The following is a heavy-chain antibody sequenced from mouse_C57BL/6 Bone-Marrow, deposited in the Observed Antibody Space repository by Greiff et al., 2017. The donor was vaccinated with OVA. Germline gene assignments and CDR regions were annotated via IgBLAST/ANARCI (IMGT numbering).Heavy chain of an antibody. J-gene: IGHJ2*01. CDR2: IDPSDSET. CDR3: ARKGANWDRVDY. D-gene: IGHD4-1*01. V-gene: IGHV1-52*01. CDR1: GYTFTSYW. Sequence: VQLQQSGAELVRPGSSVKLSCKASGYTFTSYWMHWVKQRPIQGLEWIGNIDPSDSETHYNQKFKDKATLTVDKSSSTAYMQLSSLTSEDSAVYYCARKGANWDRVDYWGQGTTLTVSS.